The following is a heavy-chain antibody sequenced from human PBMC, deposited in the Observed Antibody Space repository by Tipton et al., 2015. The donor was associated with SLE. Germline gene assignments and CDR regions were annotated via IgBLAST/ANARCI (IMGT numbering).Heavy chain of an antibody. J-gene: IGHJ4*02. Sequence: SLRLSCAASGFTFSSYWMSWVRQAPGKGLEWVSSISSSSGYIYYADSVKGRFTISRDNAKNSLYLQMNSLRAEDTAVYYCARDRFKDYWGQGTLVTVSS. CDR1: GFTFSSYW. D-gene: IGHD3-3*01. V-gene: IGHV3-21*01. CDR3: ARDRFKDY. CDR2: ISSSSGYI.